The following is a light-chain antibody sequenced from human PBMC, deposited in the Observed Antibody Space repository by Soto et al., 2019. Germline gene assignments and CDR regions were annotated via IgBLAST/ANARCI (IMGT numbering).Light chain of an antibody. Sequence: QSALTQPASVSGSPGQSITISCTGTSSDVGSYNLVSWYQQHPGKAPKLMIYEVSKRPSGVSNRFSGPKSGNTASLTISGLQAEDEADYYCCSYADSSTYVVFGGGTKVTVL. CDR2: EVS. CDR1: SSDVGSYNL. J-gene: IGLJ2*01. CDR3: CSYADSSTYVV. V-gene: IGLV2-23*02.